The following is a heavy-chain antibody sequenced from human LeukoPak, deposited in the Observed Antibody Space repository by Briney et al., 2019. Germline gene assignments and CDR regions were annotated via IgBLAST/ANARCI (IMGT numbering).Heavy chain of an antibody. J-gene: IGHJ3*02. CDR2: IKQDGSEQ. V-gene: IGHV3-7*01. CDR1: GFTFSSYW. D-gene: IGHD6-19*01. CDR3: ARDSGIAVAGTAANDAFDI. Sequence: GGSLRLSCAASGFTFSSYWMRWVRQAPGKGLEWVANIKQDGSEQYYVDSVKGRFTISRDNAKNSLYLQMNSLRAEDTAVYYCARDSGIAVAGTAANDAFDIWGQGTMVTVSS.